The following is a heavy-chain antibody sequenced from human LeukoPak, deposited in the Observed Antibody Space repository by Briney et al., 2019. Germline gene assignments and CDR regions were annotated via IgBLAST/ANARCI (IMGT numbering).Heavy chain of an antibody. J-gene: IGHJ4*02. Sequence: SETLSLTCTVSGGSISSSYWGWIRQPAGKGLEWIGRIYASGSTNYNPSLKSRVTMSVDTSKNQFSLKLSSVTAADTAVYYCARASRDGYNSFDYWGQGTLVTVSS. V-gene: IGHV4-4*07. D-gene: IGHD5-24*01. CDR1: GGSISSSY. CDR3: ARASRDGYNSFDY. CDR2: IYASGST.